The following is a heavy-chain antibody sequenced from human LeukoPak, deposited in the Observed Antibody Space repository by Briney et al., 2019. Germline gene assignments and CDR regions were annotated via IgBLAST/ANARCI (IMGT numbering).Heavy chain of an antibody. J-gene: IGHJ4*02. CDR3: ARTRYVAAAVNYYFDY. CDR1: GFSLSTSGMS. CDR2: IDWDDDE. D-gene: IGHD6-13*01. V-gene: IGHV2-70*01. Sequence: RESGPALVKPTQTLTLTCTFSGFSLSTSGMSVSWIRQPPGKALEWLVLIDWDDDEYYSTSLKTRLTISKDTSKHRVVLTMTNMDPVDTATYYCARTRYVAAAVNYYFDYWGQGTLVTVSS.